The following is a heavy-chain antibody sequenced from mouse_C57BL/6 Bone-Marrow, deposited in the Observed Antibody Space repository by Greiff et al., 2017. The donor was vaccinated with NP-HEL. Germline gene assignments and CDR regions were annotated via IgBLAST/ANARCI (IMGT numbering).Heavy chain of an antibody. J-gene: IGHJ3*01. CDR3: AKLGRGFAY. CDR1: GYTFTSYW. V-gene: IGHV1-50*01. CDR2: IDPSDSYT. D-gene: IGHD4-1*01. Sequence: VKLQQPGAELVKPGASVKLSCKASGYTFTSYWMQWVKQRPGQGLEWIGEIDPSDSYTNYNQKFKGKATLTVDTSSSTAYMQLSSLTSEDSAVYYCAKLGRGFAYWGQGTLVTVSA.